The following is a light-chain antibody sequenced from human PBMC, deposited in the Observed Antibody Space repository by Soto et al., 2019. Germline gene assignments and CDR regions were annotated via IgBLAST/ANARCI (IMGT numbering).Light chain of an antibody. J-gene: IGKJ1*01. CDR3: QQYGSSLWT. CDR2: GAS. CDR1: QSVSSIY. Sequence: EIVLTQSPGTLSLSPGESATLSCRASQSVSSIYLAWYQQKPGQAPRLLIYGASSRATGIPDRFSGSGSGTDFTLTISRLEPEDFAVYYCQQYGSSLWTFGQGTKVDIK. V-gene: IGKV3-20*01.